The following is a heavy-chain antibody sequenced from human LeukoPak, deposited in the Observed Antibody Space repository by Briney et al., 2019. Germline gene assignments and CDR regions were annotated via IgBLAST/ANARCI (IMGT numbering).Heavy chain of an antibody. CDR2: IYWDDDK. CDR3: ATGGKFGEVYLPALGGYYLDY. CDR1: GFSLSTSGVG. V-gene: IGHV2-5*02. Sequence: SGPTLVKPTQTLTLTCTLSGFSLSTSGVGVGWIRQPPGKALEWLALIYWDDDKRYSPSLKRRLTITKDTSKNQVVLTMTNMDPFGTGKKFCATGGKFGEVYLPALGGYYLDYWGQGTLVTVSS. D-gene: IGHD3-10*01. J-gene: IGHJ4*02.